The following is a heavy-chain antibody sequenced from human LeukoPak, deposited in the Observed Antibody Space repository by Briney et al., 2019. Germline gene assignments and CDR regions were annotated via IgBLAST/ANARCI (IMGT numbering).Heavy chain of an antibody. V-gene: IGHV3-23*01. CDR3: GSGYWVQ. CDR2: ITPNADGT. J-gene: IGHJ1*01. D-gene: IGHD3-22*01. CDR1: GFTFGSYG. Sequence: GGSLRLSCAASGFTFGSYGMSWVRQAPGKGLEWVSFITPNADGTSYADSVEGRFTISRDNPRNTLYMQMNSLRDEDTAVYYDGSGYWVQWGQGTLVTVSS.